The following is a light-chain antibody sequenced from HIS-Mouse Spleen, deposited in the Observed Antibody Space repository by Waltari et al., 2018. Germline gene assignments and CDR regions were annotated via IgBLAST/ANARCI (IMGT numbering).Light chain of an antibody. CDR2: DVS. J-gene: IGLJ1*01. V-gene: IGLV2-14*03. Sequence: QSALTQPASVSGSPGQSITISCTGTSSDVGGYNYVSWYQQHPGKAPKLMIYDVSNRPSGVSKRVSGSKSGNTASLTISVLQAEDEADYYCSSYTSSSTPYVFGTGTKVTVL. CDR1: SSDVGGYNY. CDR3: SSYTSSSTPYV.